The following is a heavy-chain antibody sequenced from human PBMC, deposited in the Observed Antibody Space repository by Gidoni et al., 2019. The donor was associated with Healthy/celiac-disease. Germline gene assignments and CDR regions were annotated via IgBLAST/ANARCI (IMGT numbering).Heavy chain of an antibody. CDR2: ISYDGSNK. D-gene: IGHD6-6*01. CDR1: GVTFSRCG. CDR3: AKDYQLPTIAARPIYYFDY. Sequence: QVQLVASGGGLVQPVRSLRLSRAAYGVTFSRCGLPGVRQAPGKGLAWVAVISYDGSNKYYADSVKGRFTISRDNSKNTLYLQMNSLRAEDTAVYYCAKDYQLPTIAARPIYYFDYWGQGTLVTVSS. V-gene: IGHV3-30*18. J-gene: IGHJ4*02.